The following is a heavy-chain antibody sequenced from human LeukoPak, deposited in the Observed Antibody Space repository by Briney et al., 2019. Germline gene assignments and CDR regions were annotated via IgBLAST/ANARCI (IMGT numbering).Heavy chain of an antibody. V-gene: IGHV1-69*13. D-gene: IGHD3-9*01. CDR3: ARSQSPQNYDILTGYYF. J-gene: IGHJ4*02. CDR2: IIPIFGTA. CDR1: GGTFSSYA. Sequence: SVKVSCKASGGTFSSYAISWVRQAPGQGLEWMGGIIPIFGTANYAQKFQGRVTITADESTSTAYMELSSLRSEDTAVYYCARSQSPQNYDILTGYYFWGQGTLVTVSS.